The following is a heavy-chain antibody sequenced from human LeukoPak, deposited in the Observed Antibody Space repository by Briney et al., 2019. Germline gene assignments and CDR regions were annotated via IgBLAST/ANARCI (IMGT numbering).Heavy chain of an antibody. CDR3: ARDLRYCTNTNCFSKASRLGY. CDR2: INPSGGST. CDR1: GYTFTSYF. J-gene: IGHJ4*02. D-gene: IGHD2-2*01. V-gene: IGHV1-46*01. Sequence: ASVKVSCKASGYTFTSYFIHWVRQAPGQGLERMGIINPSGGSTRYAREFQGRVTMTRDMSTRTVYMELSSLRSEDTAVYYCARDLRYCTNTNCFSKASRLGYWGQGTLVTVSS.